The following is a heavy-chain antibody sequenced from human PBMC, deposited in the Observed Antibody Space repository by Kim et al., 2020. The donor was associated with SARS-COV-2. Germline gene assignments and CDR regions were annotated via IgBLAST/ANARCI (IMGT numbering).Heavy chain of an antibody. CDR2: IYYSGST. Sequence: SETLSLTCTVSGGSISSSSYYCGWIRQPPGKGQDWIGSIYYSGSTYYNPSLKSRVTISVDTSKNHFSPKLSSVTAADTAVYYCARQCMTVIVVRQAFDYWGQGTLVTVSS. CDR3: ARQCMTVIVVRQAFDY. V-gene: IGHV4-39*01. D-gene: IGHD3-22*01. J-gene: IGHJ4*02. CDR1: GGSISSSSYY.